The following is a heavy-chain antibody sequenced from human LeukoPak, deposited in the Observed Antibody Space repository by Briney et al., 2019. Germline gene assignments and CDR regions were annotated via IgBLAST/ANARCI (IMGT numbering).Heavy chain of an antibody. J-gene: IGHJ4*02. CDR1: GGTFSSYA. V-gene: IGHV1-69*13. Sequence: SVKVSCKASGGTFSSYAISWVRQAPGQGLEWMGGIIPIFGTANYAQKFQGRVTITADESTSTAYMELSSLRSEDTAVYYCARDLGYCSSTSCQTGDYWGQGTLVTVSS. CDR2: IIPIFGTA. CDR3: ARDLGYCSSTSCQTGDY. D-gene: IGHD2-2*01.